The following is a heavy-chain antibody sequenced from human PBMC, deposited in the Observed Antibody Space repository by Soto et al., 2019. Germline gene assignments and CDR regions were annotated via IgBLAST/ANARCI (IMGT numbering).Heavy chain of an antibody. CDR2: ISGSGGST. CDR1: GFTFSSYA. Sequence: GSLRLSCAASGFTFSSYAMSWVRQAPGKGLEWVSAISGSGGSTYYADSVKGRFTISRDNSKNTLYLQMNSLRAEDTAVYYCAKDGYDFWSGYSHRDNYYYYYYMDVWGKGTTVTVSS. J-gene: IGHJ6*03. V-gene: IGHV3-23*01. CDR3: AKDGYDFWSGYSHRDNYYYYYYMDV. D-gene: IGHD3-3*01.